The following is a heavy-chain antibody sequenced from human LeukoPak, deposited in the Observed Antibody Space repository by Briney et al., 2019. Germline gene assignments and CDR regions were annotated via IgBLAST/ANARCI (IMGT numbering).Heavy chain of an antibody. CDR2: INPNSGGT. CDR1: GYTFTGYY. D-gene: IGHD4-17*01. V-gene: IGHV1-2*02. Sequence: ASVNVSCKASGYTFTGYYMHWVRQAPGQGLEWMGWINPNSGGTNYAQKFQGRVTMTRDTSISTAYMELSRLRSDDTAVYYCARDRGSYGDYWFDPWGQGTLVTVSS. J-gene: IGHJ5*02. CDR3: ARDRGSYGDYWFDP.